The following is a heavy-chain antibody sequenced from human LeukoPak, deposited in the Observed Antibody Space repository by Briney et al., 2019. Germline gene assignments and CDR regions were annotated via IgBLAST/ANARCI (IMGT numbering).Heavy chain of an antibody. V-gene: IGHV1-2*02. D-gene: IGHD2-2*01. CDR2: INPNSGDT. CDR1: GYTFTGYY. J-gene: IGHJ4*02. Sequence: ASVKVSCKASGYTFTGYYMHWVRQAPGQGLEWMGWINPNSGDTNYAQKFQGRVTMTRDTSISTAYMELSRLRSDDTAVYYCASYCSSTSCSDYWGQGTLVTVSS. CDR3: ASYCSSTSCSDY.